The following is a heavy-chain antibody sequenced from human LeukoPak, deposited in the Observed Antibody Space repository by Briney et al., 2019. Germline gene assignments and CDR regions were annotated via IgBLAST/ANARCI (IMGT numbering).Heavy chain of an antibody. Sequence: SETLSLTCAVYGGSFSSYYWSWIRQPPGKGLEWIGKINHSGSTNYNPSLKSRVTISVDTSKNQFSLKLSSVTAADTAVYYCAKDKLIRGYYYGNWFDPWGQGTLVTVSS. CDR3: AKDKLIRGYYYGNWFDP. CDR1: GGSFSSYY. CDR2: INHSGST. D-gene: IGHD3-22*01. V-gene: IGHV4-34*01. J-gene: IGHJ5*02.